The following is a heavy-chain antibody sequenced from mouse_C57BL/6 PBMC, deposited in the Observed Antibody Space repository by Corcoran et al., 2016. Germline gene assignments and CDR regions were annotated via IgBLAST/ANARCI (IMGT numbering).Heavy chain of an antibody. CDR3: ARKGVYYSNYDAMDY. J-gene: IGHJ4*01. CDR2: IYPGSGNT. V-gene: IGHV1-66*01. CDR1: GYSFTSYY. Sequence: QVQLQQSGPELVKPGASVKISCKASGYSFTSYYIHWVKQRPGQGLEWIGWIYPGSGNTKYNEKFKGKATLTADTSSSTAYMQLSSLTSEDSAVYYCARKGVYYSNYDAMDYWGQGTSVTVSS. D-gene: IGHD2-5*01.